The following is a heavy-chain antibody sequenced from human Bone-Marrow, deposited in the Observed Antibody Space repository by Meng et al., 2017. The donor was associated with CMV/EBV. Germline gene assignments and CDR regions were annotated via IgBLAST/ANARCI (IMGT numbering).Heavy chain of an antibody. Sequence: ASVKVSCKASGYTFTSYYMHWVRQAPGQGLEWMGIINPSGGSTSYAQKFQGRVTMTRDTSTSTVYMELSSLRSEDTAVYYCAREGDSYSSGWYSVAYWGQGTLVTVS. CDR1: GYTFTSYY. CDR2: INPSGGST. J-gene: IGHJ4*02. D-gene: IGHD6-19*01. CDR3: AREGDSYSSGWYSVAY. V-gene: IGHV1-46*01.